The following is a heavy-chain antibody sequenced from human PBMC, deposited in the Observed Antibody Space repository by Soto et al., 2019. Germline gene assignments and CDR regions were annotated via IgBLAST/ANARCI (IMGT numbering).Heavy chain of an antibody. V-gene: IGHV4-4*07. Sequence: TLSVKYASSGCSMRRYHWSWIRQPAGKGLEWIGRMQHTGNTNYNPSLKSRVTMSVDTSKNQISLKMTSVTAADTAVYFCAKDVSSRRWFDPWGQGILVTVSS. CDR3: AKDVSSRRWFDP. D-gene: IGHD3-16*01. CDR1: GCSMRRYH. CDR2: MQHTGNT. J-gene: IGHJ5*02.